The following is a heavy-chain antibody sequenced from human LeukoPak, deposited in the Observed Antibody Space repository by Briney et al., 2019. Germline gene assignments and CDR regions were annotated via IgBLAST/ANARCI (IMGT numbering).Heavy chain of an antibody. D-gene: IGHD2-2*01. CDR2: ISAYNGNT. J-gene: IGHJ4*02. CDR1: GYTFTSYG. CDR3: ARDSIILGYCSSTSCYDLDY. Sequence: GASVKVSCKASGYTFTSYGISWVRQAPGQGLEWMGWISAYNGNTNYAQKLQGRVTMTTDTSTSTAYMELRSLRSDDTAVYYCARDSIILGYCSSTSCYDLDYWGQGTLVTVSS. V-gene: IGHV1-18*01.